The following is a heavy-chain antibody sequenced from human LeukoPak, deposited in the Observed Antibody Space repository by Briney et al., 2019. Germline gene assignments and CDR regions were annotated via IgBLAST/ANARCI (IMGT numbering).Heavy chain of an antibody. CDR2: IYYSGST. V-gene: IGHV4-59*01. D-gene: IGHD5-12*01. CDR1: GGSISNYY. Sequence: PSETLSLTCTVSGGSISNYYWSWIRQPPGKGLEWIGYIYYSGSTNYNPSLKSRVTISVDTSKNQFSLKLSSVTAADTAVYYCARGRRYSGCPFDSWGQGTLVTVSS. CDR3: ARGRRYSGCPFDS. J-gene: IGHJ4*02.